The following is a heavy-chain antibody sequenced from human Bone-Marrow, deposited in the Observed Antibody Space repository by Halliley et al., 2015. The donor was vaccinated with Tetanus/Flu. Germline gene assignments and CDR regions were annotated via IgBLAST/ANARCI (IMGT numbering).Heavy chain of an antibody. CDR2: IRSKAKGGTT. CDR3: STPLGATSR. J-gene: IGHJ4*02. Sequence: WVRQAPGKALQWIGFIRSKAKGGTTEYAASVKGRFTISRDDSKSIAYLQMNSLKTGGTAVYYCSTPLGATSRWGPGTLVTVSS. V-gene: IGHV3-49*02. D-gene: IGHD1-26*01.